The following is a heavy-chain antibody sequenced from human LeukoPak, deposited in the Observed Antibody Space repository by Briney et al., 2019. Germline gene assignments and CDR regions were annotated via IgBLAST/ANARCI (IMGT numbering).Heavy chain of an antibody. CDR3: ARDAVVVVAASGPGYYFDY. D-gene: IGHD2-15*01. CDR1: GGSISSSNW. CDR2: IYHSGST. J-gene: IGHJ4*02. V-gene: IGHV4-4*02. Sequence: SGTLSLTCAVSGGSISSSNWWSWVRQPPGKGLEWIGEIYHSGSTNYNPSLKSRVTISVDKSKNQFSLKLSSVTAADTAVYYCARDAVVVVAASGPGYYFDYWGQGTLVTVSS.